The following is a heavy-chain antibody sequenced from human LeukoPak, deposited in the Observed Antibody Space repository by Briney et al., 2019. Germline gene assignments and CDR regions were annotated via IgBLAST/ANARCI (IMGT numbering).Heavy chain of an antibody. J-gene: IGHJ6*03. CDR2: INSDGSST. V-gene: IGHV3-74*01. CDR3: AKSGYSSGWYSIYYYYYMDV. CDR1: GFTFSSYW. D-gene: IGHD6-19*01. Sequence: GGSLRLSCAASGFTFSSYWMHWVRQAPGKGLVWVSRINSDGSSTSYADSVKGQFTISRDNSKNTLYLQMNSLRAEDTAVYYCAKSGYSSGWYSIYYYYYMDVWGKGTTVTISS.